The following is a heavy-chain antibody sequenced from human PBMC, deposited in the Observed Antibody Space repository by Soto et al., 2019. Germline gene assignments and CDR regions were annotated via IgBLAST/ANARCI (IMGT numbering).Heavy chain of an antibody. CDR2: IYYSGTT. CDR3: ARGRGGTYDAFDI. Sequence: SETLSLTCTVSAGSISTYFWSWIRQPPGKGLEWIGYIYYSGTTNYNPSLKSRVTILLDTSKNQFSLRLSSVTAADTAVYYCARGRGGTYDAFDIWGQGTLVTVS. J-gene: IGHJ3*02. V-gene: IGHV4-59*01. D-gene: IGHD1-26*01. CDR1: AGSISTYF.